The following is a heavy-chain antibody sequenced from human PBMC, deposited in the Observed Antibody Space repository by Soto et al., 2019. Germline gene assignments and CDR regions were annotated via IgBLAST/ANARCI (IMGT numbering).Heavy chain of an antibody. CDR2: IKQDGSEK. CDR1: GFTFSSYW. Sequence: PGGSLRLSCAASGFTFSSYWMSWVRQAPGKGLEWVANIKQDGSEKYYVDSVKGRFTISRDNAKNSLYLQMNSLRAEDTAVYYCARDGIEYSSSFQDYWGQGTLVTVSS. CDR3: ARDGIEYSSSFQDY. V-gene: IGHV3-7*03. J-gene: IGHJ4*02. D-gene: IGHD6-6*01.